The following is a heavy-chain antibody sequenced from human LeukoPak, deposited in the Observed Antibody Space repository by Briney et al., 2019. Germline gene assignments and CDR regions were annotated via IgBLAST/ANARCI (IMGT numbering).Heavy chain of an antibody. CDR3: ARETYXYVXGSYRYWYFDY. D-gene: IGHD3-16*02. CDR1: GFTVSSNY. V-gene: IGHV3-66*01. J-gene: IGHJ4*02. Sequence: GGSLRLSCAASGFTVSSNYMSWVRQAPGKGLEWVSVIYSGGSTYYADSVKGRFTTSRDNSKNTLYLQMNSLRAEDTAVYYCARETYXYVXGSYRYWYFDYWGQGTLVTVSS. CDR2: IYSGGST.